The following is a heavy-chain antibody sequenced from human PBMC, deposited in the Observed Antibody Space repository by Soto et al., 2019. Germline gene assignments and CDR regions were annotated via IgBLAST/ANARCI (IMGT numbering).Heavy chain of an antibody. J-gene: IGHJ5*02. CDR3: AKMSSENYYDPVFS. Sequence: QVQLVESGGGVVKTSGSLRIACAASGFTFSDYYMSWVRQAPGKGLEWVSYISSSGNTIYYADSVKGRFTISRDNAKNSVYLQMNTLRAEDTALYFGAKMSSENYYDPVFSWGQGTLVTVSS. CDR2: ISSSGNTI. V-gene: IGHV3-11*01. D-gene: IGHD3-22*01. CDR1: GFTFSDYY.